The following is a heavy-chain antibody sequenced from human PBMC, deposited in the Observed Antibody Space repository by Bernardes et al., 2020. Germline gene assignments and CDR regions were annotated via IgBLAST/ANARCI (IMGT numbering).Heavy chain of an antibody. V-gene: IGHV1-69*13. Sequence: SVKVSCKASGGTFSSYAISWVRQAPGQGLEWMGGIIPIFGTANYAQKFQGRVTITADESTSTAYMELSSLRSEDTAVYYCARVPSWANYDRPYYFDYWGQGTLVNVS. D-gene: IGHD3-22*01. J-gene: IGHJ4*02. CDR2: IIPIFGTA. CDR3: ARVPSWANYDRPYYFDY. CDR1: GGTFSSYA.